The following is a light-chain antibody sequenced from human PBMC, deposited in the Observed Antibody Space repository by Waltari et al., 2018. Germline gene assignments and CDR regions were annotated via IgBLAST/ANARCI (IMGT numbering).Light chain of an antibody. J-gene: IGKJ1*01. CDR3: QQGNSFPPT. CDR1: QGLGTW. V-gene: IGKV1-12*01. CDR2: GAS. Sequence: DIQMTQSPSSVSASVGDRVTITCRASQGLGTWLAWYQQKPGKAPKVLIYGASTLLTGVPSSFSGSGSGTEFTLTITGLQPEDFATYFCQQGNSFPPTFGQGTRVEV.